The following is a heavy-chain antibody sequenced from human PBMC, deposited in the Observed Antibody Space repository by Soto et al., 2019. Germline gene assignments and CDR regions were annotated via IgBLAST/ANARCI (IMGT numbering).Heavy chain of an antibody. D-gene: IGHD3-16*01. J-gene: IGHJ5*02. CDR2: MYYNGNI. CDR3: ASGGNWFDP. V-gene: IGHV4-59*01. CDR1: GGSISNYY. Sequence: TLSLTCNVSGGSISNYYWTWVRQSPEKGLEWIGYMYYNGNINYNPSLKSRVTISIDTSKNQFSLTLKSVTAVDTAVYYCASGGNWFDPWGQGVLVTVSS.